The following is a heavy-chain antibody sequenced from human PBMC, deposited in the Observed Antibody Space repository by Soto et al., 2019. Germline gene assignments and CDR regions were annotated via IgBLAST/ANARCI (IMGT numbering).Heavy chain of an antibody. Sequence: PGGSLRLSCAASGFTFSTYAMTWVRQAPGKGLEWVSAISASGGSTYYADSVKGRFTISRDNAKNSLYLQMNSLRAEDTAVYYCARFYYDSSGYLPSPYYYYYGMDVWGQGTTVTVSS. D-gene: IGHD3-22*01. CDR3: ARFYYDSSGYLPSPYYYYYGMDV. CDR1: GFTFSTYA. J-gene: IGHJ6*02. V-gene: IGHV3-23*01. CDR2: ISASGGST.